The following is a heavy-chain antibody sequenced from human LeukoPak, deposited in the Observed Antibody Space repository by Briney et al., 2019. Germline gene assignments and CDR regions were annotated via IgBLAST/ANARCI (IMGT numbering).Heavy chain of an antibody. CDR2: INRNGGAI. CDR1: GFTFSSYS. V-gene: IGHV3-43*01. CDR3: TKEHSSGWPTIDY. J-gene: IGHJ4*02. Sequence: GGSLRLSCAASGFTFSSYSMHWVRQAPGKGLEWVSVINRNGGAIKYADPVKGRFIISRDNSKNSLYLQRNSLTTEDTALYYCTKEHSSGWPTIDYWGQGTLVTVSS. D-gene: IGHD6-19*01.